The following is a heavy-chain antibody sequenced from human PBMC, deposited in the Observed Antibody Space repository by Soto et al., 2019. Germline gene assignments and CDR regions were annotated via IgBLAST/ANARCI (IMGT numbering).Heavy chain of an antibody. V-gene: IGHV1-18*01. CDR3: ARLPRGYYSGYKYYIDY. J-gene: IGHJ4*02. CDR1: GYTFASYG. Sequence: ASVKVSCKASGYTFASYGISWVRQAPGQGLEWMGWISAYNGNTNYAQKLQGRVTMTTDTSTSTAYMELRSLRSDDTAVYYCARLPRGYYSGYKYYIDYWGQGTLVTVS. CDR2: ISAYNGNT. D-gene: IGHD5-12*01.